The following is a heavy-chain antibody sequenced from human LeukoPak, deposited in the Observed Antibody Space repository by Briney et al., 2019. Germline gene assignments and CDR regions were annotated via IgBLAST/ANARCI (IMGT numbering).Heavy chain of an antibody. Sequence: SETLSLTCTVSGGSISSGGYYWSWLRQHPGKGLEWIGYIYYSGSTYYNPSLKSRVTISVDTSKIQFSLKRSSVTAADTAVYYCARLLRFYGDYDFDYWGQGTRVTVSS. CDR1: GGSISSGGYY. CDR2: IYYSGST. CDR3: ARLLRFYGDYDFDY. J-gene: IGHJ4*02. D-gene: IGHD4-17*01. V-gene: IGHV4-31*03.